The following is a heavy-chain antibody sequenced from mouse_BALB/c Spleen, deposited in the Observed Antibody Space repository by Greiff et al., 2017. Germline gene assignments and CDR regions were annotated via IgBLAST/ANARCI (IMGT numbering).Heavy chain of an antibody. J-gene: IGHJ3*01. V-gene: IGHV1-14*01. CDR3: ARAYYYDYEGTWFAY. D-gene: IGHD2-4*01. CDR1: GYTFTSYV. CDR2: INPYNDGT. Sequence: VQLQQSGPELVKPGASVKMSCKASGYTFTSYVMHWVKQKPGQGLEWIGYINPYNDGTKYNEKFKGKATLTSDKSSSTAYMELSSLTSEDSAVYYCARAYYYDYEGTWFAYWGQGTLVTVSA.